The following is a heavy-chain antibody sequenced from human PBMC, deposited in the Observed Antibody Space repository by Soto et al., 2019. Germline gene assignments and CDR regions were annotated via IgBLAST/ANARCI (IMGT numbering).Heavy chain of an antibody. CDR3: ARETGTVVTPEVVGGMDV. Sequence: QVQLVQSGAEVKKPGSSVKVSCKASGGTFSSYAISWVRQAPGQGLEWMGGIIPIFGTANYAQKFQGRVTITADEFTSTAYMELSSLRYEDTAVYYCARETGTVVTPEVVGGMDVWGQGTTVNVSS. J-gene: IGHJ6*02. CDR1: GGTFSSYA. CDR2: IIPIFGTA. V-gene: IGHV1-69*01. D-gene: IGHD2-21*02.